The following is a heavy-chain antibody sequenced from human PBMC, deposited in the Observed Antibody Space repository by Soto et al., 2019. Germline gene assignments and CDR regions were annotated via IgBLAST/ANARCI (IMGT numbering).Heavy chain of an antibody. Sequence: GESLKISCKGSGYSFTSYWIGWVRQMPGKGLEWMGIIYPGDSDTRYSPSFQGQVTISADKSISTAYLQWSSLKASDTAMYYCARLTGYCSGGSCSYNYYGMAVWGQGTTVTVSS. CDR1: GYSFTSYW. V-gene: IGHV5-51*01. CDR2: IYPGDSDT. D-gene: IGHD2-15*01. CDR3: ARLTGYCSGGSCSYNYYGMAV. J-gene: IGHJ6*02.